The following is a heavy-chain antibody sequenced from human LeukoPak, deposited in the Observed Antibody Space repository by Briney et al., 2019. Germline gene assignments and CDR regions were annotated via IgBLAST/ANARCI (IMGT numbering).Heavy chain of an antibody. CDR2: ISSSGSTI. CDR3: ARLGEYGANTRPGDY. Sequence: KPGGSLRLSCAASGFTFGNYYMSWIRQAPGKGLEWVSYISSSGSTIYYADSVKGRFTISRDNAKNSLYLQMNSLRAEDTAVYYCARLGEYGANTRPGDYWGQGTLVTVSS. V-gene: IGHV3-11*04. CDR1: GFTFGNYY. D-gene: IGHD4-23*01. J-gene: IGHJ4*02.